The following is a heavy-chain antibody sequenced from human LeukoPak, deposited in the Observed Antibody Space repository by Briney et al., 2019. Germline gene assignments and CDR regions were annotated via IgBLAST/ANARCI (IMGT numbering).Heavy chain of an antibody. CDR1: GGTFSSYA. V-gene: IGHV1-69*01. D-gene: IGHD2-2*02. CDR3: ATSWGGYQLLYIFDY. Sequence: ASVKVSCKASGGTFSSYAISWVRLAPGQGLEWMGGIIPIFGTANYAQKFQGRVTITADESTSTAYMELSSLRSEDTAVYYCATSWGGYQLLYIFDYWGQGTLVTVSS. J-gene: IGHJ4*02. CDR2: IIPIFGTA.